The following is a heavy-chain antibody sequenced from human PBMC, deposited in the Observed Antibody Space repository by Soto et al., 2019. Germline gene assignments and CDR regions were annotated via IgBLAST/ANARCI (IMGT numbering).Heavy chain of an antibody. CDR3: ARWSYLDY. Sequence: GGSLRLSCAASGFSFGSYALSWVRQAPGKGLEWVSTISGSDGKTFYADAVKGRFSTSRDTSQNTLYLQMNSLRADDTAIYYCARWSYLDYWGQGTRVTVSS. CDR1: GFSFGSYA. CDR2: ISGSDGKT. J-gene: IGHJ4*02. V-gene: IGHV3-23*01. D-gene: IGHD3-3*01.